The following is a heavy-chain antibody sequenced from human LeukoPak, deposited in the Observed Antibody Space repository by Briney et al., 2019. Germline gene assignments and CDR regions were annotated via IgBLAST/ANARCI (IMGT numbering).Heavy chain of an antibody. Sequence: SETLSLTCGASDGSLDIYYWMFVRQPPGKGLQWIGEITYRGSPYYHPSLKSRVTISIDTSKNQFSLKLTSVTAADTAVYYCAGYREYWDWHFDLWGRGAPVTVSP. CDR1: DGSLDIYY. CDR2: ITYRGSP. D-gene: IGHD2-8*02. J-gene: IGHJ2*01. CDR3: AGYREYWDWHFDL. V-gene: IGHV4-34*01.